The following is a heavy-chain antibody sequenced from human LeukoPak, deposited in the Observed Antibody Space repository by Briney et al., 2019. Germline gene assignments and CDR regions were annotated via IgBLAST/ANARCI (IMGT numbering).Heavy chain of an antibody. Sequence: GGSLRLSCAASGFTFNSYAMSWVRQAPGKGLEWVSAISGSGGSTYYADSVKGRFTISRDNSKNTLYVQMNSLRAEDTAVYYCAKIVLSGGYHDYWGQGTLVTVSS. CDR3: AKIVLSGGYHDY. D-gene: IGHD3-22*01. CDR2: ISGSGGST. V-gene: IGHV3-23*01. CDR1: GFTFNSYA. J-gene: IGHJ4*02.